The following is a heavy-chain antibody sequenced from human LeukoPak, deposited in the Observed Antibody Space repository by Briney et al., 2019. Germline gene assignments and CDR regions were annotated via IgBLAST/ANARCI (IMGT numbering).Heavy chain of an antibody. CDR1: GYTFTSYG. V-gene: IGHV1-18*01. Sequence: ASVKVSCKASGYTFTSYGISWVRQAPGQGLEWMGWISAYNGNTNYAQKLQGRVTMTTDKSTSTAYMELRSLRSEDTAVYYCASTRGYSSSWYYFDYWGQGTLVTVSS. CDR2: ISAYNGNT. D-gene: IGHD6-13*01. CDR3: ASTRGYSSSWYYFDY. J-gene: IGHJ4*02.